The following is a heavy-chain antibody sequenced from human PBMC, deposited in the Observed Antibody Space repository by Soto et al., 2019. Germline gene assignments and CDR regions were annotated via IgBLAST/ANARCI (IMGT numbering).Heavy chain of an antibody. Sequence: QVQLVQSGAEVKKPGASVKVSCKASGYTFTSYGISWVRQAPGQGLEWMGWISAYNGNTNYAQKLQGRVTMTTDTSTSTAYMELMSLRSDDTAVYYCAREGGYCTNGVCYTYYYYGMDVWGQGTTVTVSS. J-gene: IGHJ6*02. V-gene: IGHV1-18*04. CDR3: AREGGYCTNGVCYTYYYYGMDV. D-gene: IGHD2-8*01. CDR1: GYTFTSYG. CDR2: ISAYNGNT.